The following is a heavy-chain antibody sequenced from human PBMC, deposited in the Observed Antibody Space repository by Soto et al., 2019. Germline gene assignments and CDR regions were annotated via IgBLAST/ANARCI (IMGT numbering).Heavy chain of an antibody. D-gene: IGHD3-3*01. CDR2: IWYDGSNK. CDR3: ARDWVFWSGYRVHYYYYGMDV. V-gene: IGHV3-33*01. CDR1: GFTFSSYG. J-gene: IGHJ6*02. Sequence: GGSLRLSCAASGFTFSSYGMHWVRQAPGKGLEWVAVIWYDGSNKYYADSVKGRFTISRDNAKNSLYLQMNSLRAEDTAVYYCARDWVFWSGYRVHYYYYGMDVWGQGTTVTVSS.